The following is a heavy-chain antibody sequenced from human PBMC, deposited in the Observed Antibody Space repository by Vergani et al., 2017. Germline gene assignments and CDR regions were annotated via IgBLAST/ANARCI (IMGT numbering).Heavy chain of an antibody. Sequence: EVQLVQSGAEVKKPGESLKISCKGSGYSFTSYWIGWVRQMPGKGLEWMGIIYPGDSDTRYSPSFQGQVTISANKSISTAYLQWSSLKASDTAMYYCARQIAAAGIPGGVAFDIWGQGTMVTVSS. V-gene: IGHV5-51*01. D-gene: IGHD6-13*01. J-gene: IGHJ3*02. CDR2: IYPGDSDT. CDR1: GYSFTSYW. CDR3: ARQIAAAGIPGGVAFDI.